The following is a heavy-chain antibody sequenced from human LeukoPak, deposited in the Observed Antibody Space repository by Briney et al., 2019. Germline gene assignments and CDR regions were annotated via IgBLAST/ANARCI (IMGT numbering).Heavy chain of an antibody. J-gene: IGHJ3*02. CDR2: IKQDGSEE. CDR3: ARDPYCGGDCYSGFGAFDI. Sequence: PGGSLRLSCAASGFTFSNSWMSWVRQAPGKGLEWVANIKQDGSEEVYVDSVKGRFTISRDNAKNSLYLQMNRLRAEDTAAYYCARDPYCGGDCYSGFGAFDIWGQGTMVTVSS. V-gene: IGHV3-7*03. CDR1: GFTFSNSW. D-gene: IGHD2-21*02.